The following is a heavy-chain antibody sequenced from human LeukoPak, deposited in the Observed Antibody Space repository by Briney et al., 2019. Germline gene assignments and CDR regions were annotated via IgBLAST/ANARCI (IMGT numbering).Heavy chain of an antibody. J-gene: IGHJ4*02. Sequence: GGSLRLSCAASGFTFSKYWMLWVRQAPGKGLESVSRINSDGTVTTYADSVKGRFTVSRDNADNTMFLQMNSVRDEDTAVYYWATKQWLAPPPDSWGQGTPVTVS. CDR2: INSDGTVT. CDR1: GFTFSKYW. CDR3: ATKQWLAPPPDS. D-gene: IGHD6-19*01. V-gene: IGHV3-74*01.